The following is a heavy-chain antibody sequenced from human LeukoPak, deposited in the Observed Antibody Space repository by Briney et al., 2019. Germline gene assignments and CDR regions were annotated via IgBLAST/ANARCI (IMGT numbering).Heavy chain of an antibody. J-gene: IGHJ3*02. Sequence: SETLSLTCTVSGGSISSYYWSWIRQPAGKGLEWIGRIYTSGSTTYNPSLKGRVTMSVDTSKNQFSLKLSSVTAADTAVYHCARANRGYSYGYDAFDIWGQGTMVTVSS. D-gene: IGHD5-18*01. V-gene: IGHV4-4*07. CDR3: ARANRGYSYGYDAFDI. CDR2: IYTSGST. CDR1: GGSISSYY.